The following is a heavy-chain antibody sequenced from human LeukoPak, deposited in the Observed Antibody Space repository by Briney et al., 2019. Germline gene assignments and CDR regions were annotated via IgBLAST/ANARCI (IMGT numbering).Heavy chain of an antibody. CDR3: AKGDSVNYYGSGSYRNHDAFDI. V-gene: IGHV3-23*01. CDR2: ISGSGRST. Sequence: PGGSLRLSCAASGFTFTSYAMSWVRQVSGKGLEWVSVISGSGRSTYYADSVKGRFTISRDNSKNTLYLQMNSLRAEDTAVYYCAKGDSVNYYGSGSYRNHDAFDIWGQGTMVTVSS. D-gene: IGHD3-10*01. CDR1: GFTFTSYA. J-gene: IGHJ3*02.